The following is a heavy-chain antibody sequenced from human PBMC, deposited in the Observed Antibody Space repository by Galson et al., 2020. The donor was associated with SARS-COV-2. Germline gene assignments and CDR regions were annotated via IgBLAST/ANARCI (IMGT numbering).Heavy chain of an antibody. Sequence: PGESLKISCKASGYSFISYWIGWVRQMPGKGLEWVGIIYPGDSDSRYSPSFQGQITISADKSISTAYLQWSSLKASDNGIYYCARLDHPGDGFDLWGQGTMVTVSS. J-gene: IGHJ3*01. D-gene: IGHD3-9*01. V-gene: IGHV5-51*01. CDR2: IYPGDSDS. CDR1: GYSFISYW. CDR3: ARLDHPGDGFDL.